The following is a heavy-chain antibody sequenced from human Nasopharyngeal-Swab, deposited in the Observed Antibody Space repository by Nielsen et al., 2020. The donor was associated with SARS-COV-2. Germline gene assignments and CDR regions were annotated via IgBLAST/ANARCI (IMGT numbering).Heavy chain of an antibody. CDR3: ARNPTARTVTHYFDY. CDR2: ISTYNGNT. CDR1: CYTFTSSG. J-gene: IGHJ4*02. D-gene: IGHD2-8*02. V-gene: IGHV1-18*04. Sequence: ASVKVSCNTPCYTFTSSGINWVRHAPGQELEWWGWISTYNGNTHYEQKFRGRVFMTTDTSTNTAYMELRSLTSDDTAVYYCARNPTARTVTHYFDYWGQGALVTVSS.